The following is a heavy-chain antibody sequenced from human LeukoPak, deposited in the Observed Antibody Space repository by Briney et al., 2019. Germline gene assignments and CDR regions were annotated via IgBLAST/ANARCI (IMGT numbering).Heavy chain of an antibody. CDR2: IIPILGIA. D-gene: IGHD2-15*01. Sequence: SVKVSCKASGGTFSSYAIGWVRQAPGQGLEWMGRIIPILGIANYAQKFQGRVTITADKSTSTAYMELSSLRSEDTAVYYCASSYCSGGSCYSGAYYYGMDVWGQGTTVTVSS. J-gene: IGHJ6*02. CDR1: GGTFSSYA. V-gene: IGHV1-69*04. CDR3: ASSYCSGGSCYSGAYYYGMDV.